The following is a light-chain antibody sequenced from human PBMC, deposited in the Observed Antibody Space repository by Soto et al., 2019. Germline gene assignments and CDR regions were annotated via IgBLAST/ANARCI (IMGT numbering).Light chain of an antibody. CDR1: QSVSSN. CDR3: QQYNNWPPLT. V-gene: IGKV3-15*01. Sequence: EIVLTQSPATLSLSPWERATLSCRASQSVSSNLAWYQQKPGQAPRLLLYGASTRATGIPARFSGSGSGTEFTLTISSLQSEDFAVYDCQQYNNWPPLTFGGGTKVDIK. J-gene: IGKJ4*01. CDR2: GAS.